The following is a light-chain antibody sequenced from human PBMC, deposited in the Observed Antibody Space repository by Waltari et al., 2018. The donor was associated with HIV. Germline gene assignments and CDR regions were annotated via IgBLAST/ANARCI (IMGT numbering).Light chain of an antibody. J-gene: IGKJ2*01. V-gene: IGKV3-15*01. Sequence: EIVMTQSPATLSVSPGERATLSCRASQSVSRNLAWYQQKHGQAPRLLIYGASTRATGVPARFSGSWSGTEFTLTISSLQSEDFAVYYCQQYINRPPYTFGQGTKLEI. CDR3: QQYINRPPYT. CDR1: QSVSRN. CDR2: GAS.